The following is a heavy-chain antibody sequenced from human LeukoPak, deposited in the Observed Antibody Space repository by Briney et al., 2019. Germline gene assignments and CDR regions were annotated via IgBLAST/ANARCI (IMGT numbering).Heavy chain of an antibody. CDR1: GVSISSYY. D-gene: IGHD1-1*01. CDR3: ARDPGNNSFDY. CDR2: IYYSGST. Sequence: PSETLSLTCTVSGVSISSYYWSWIRQPPGKGLEWIGYIYYSGSTNYNPSLKSRVTISVDTSKNQFSLKLSSVAAADTAVYYCARDPGNNSFDYWGQGTLVTVSS. J-gene: IGHJ4*02. V-gene: IGHV4-59*01.